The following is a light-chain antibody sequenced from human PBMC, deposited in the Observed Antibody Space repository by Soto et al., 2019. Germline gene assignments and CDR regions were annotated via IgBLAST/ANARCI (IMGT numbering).Light chain of an antibody. V-gene: IGKV2-28*01. Sequence: DIVMTQSPLSLPVTPGEPASISCRSSQSLLHSNGYNYLDWYLQKPGQSPQLLIYAASSLQSGVPSRFSGSGSGTDFTLTISSLQPEDFATYYCQQSYSTPITFGQGTRLEIK. J-gene: IGKJ5*01. CDR3: QQSYSTPIT. CDR1: QSLLHSNGYNY. CDR2: AAS.